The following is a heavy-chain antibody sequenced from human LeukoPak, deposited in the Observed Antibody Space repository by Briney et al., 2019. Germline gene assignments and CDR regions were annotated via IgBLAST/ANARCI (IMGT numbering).Heavy chain of an antibody. J-gene: IGHJ4*02. Sequence: SETLSLTCTVAGGSISSGDYYWSWIRQPPGKGLEWIGYIYYSGSTYYNPSLKSRVTISVDTSKNQFSLKLSSVTAADTAVYYCTGGSYSRYFDYWGQGTLVTVSS. CDR2: IYYSGST. CDR3: TGGSYSRYFDY. CDR1: GGSISSGDYY. V-gene: IGHV4-30-4*08. D-gene: IGHD1-26*01.